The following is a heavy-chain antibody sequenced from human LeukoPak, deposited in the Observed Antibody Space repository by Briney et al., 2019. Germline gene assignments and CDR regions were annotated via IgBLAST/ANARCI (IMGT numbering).Heavy chain of an antibody. Sequence: ASVKVSCKASGYTFTGYYMHWVRQAPGXXXXXXGWINPNSGGTNYAQKFQGRVTMTRDTSISTAYMGLSRLRSDDTAVYYCARLQKLGIGLDYWGQGTLVTVSS. CDR1: GYTFTGYY. J-gene: IGHJ4*02. CDR2: INPNSGGT. D-gene: IGHD7-27*01. CDR3: ARLQKLGIGLDY. V-gene: IGHV1-2*02.